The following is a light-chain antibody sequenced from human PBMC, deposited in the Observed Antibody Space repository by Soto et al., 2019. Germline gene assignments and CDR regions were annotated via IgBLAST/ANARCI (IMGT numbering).Light chain of an antibody. CDR2: DTS. J-gene: IGKJ4*01. V-gene: IGKV3-11*01. CDR1: QSVSNY. CDR3: QHRSNWPLT. Sequence: EIVLTQSPATLSLSPGERATRSCRASQSVSNYLAWYQQKVGQAPRLLIYDTSNRATGIPARFSGSGSGTDFTLTISSLEPEDFAVYYCQHRSNWPLTFGGGTKVEIK.